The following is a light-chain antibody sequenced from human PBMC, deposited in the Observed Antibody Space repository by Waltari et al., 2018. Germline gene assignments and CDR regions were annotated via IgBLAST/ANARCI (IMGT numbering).Light chain of an antibody. CDR2: DAS. J-gene: IGKJ1*01. V-gene: IGKV3-20*01. Sequence: EIVLTQSPGTLSLSAGERDTLACRASQSVSRALAWYQQKPGQAPRLLIYDASRRATAIPDRFSGSGSGTDFSLTITRLEPEDFAVYYCQHYVRLPATFGQGTKVEIK. CDR3: QHYVRLPAT. CDR1: QSVSRA.